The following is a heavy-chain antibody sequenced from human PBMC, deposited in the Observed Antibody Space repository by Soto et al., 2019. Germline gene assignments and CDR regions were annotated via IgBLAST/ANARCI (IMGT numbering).Heavy chain of an antibody. V-gene: IGHV3-11*04. Sequence: GGSLRLSCAASGFIFSGYYMTWIRQAPGKGLEWVSYISSSGSTAYYASSVEGRFTISRDNANNSVYLQMDSLRAEDTALYYCTRAAWFPYLSFYWGQGALVTVSS. CDR3: TRAAWFPYLSFY. CDR1: GFIFSGYY. D-gene: IGHD3-10*01. CDR2: ISSSGSTA. J-gene: IGHJ4*02.